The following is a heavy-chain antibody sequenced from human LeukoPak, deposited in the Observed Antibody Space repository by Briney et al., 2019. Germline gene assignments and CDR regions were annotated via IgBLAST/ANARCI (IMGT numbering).Heavy chain of an antibody. CDR1: GFTLSSYG. CDR2: ISYDGSNK. J-gene: IGHJ5*02. CDR3: AKDWGHEQLPMFDP. V-gene: IGHV3-30*18. D-gene: IGHD6-6*01. Sequence: GGSLRLSCAASGFTLSSYGMHGVRQAPGKGLEWVAVISYDGSNKYYADSVKGRFTISRDNSKNTLYLQMNSLRAEDTAVYYCAKDWGHEQLPMFDPWGQGTLVTVSS.